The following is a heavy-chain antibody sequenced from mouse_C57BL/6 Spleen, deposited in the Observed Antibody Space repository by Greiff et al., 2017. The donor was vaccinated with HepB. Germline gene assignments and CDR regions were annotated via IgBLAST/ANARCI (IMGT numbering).Heavy chain of an antibody. CDR2: IYPSDSET. CDR1: GYTFTSYW. J-gene: IGHJ2*01. V-gene: IGHV1-61*01. Sequence: QVQLQQPGAELVRPGSSVKLSCKASGYTFTSYWMDWVKQRPGQGLEWIGNIYPSDSETHYNQKFKDKATLTVDKSSSTAYMQLSSLTSEDSAVYYCARPEDSSGYAPFDDWGQGTTLTVSS. D-gene: IGHD3-2*02. CDR3: ARPEDSSGYAPFDD.